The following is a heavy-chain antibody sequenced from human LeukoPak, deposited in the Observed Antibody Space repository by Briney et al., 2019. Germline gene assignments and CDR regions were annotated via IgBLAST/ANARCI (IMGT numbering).Heavy chain of an antibody. D-gene: IGHD2-15*01. CDR2: ISYDGSKN. CDR3: AKDVQSTPYYYYGLDV. V-gene: IGHV3-30*18. J-gene: IGHJ6*02. CDR1: GFTFSSYD. Sequence: PGGSLRLSCAASGFTFSSYDMLWVRQAPGKGLEWVAVISYDGSKNYYGDSVKGRFTISRDNSKNTLYLQMNSLRAEDTAVYYCAKDVQSTPYYYYGLDVWGQGTTVTVSS.